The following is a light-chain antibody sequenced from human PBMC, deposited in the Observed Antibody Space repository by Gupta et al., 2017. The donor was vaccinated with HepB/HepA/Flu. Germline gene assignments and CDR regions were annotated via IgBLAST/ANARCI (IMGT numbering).Light chain of an antibody. Sequence: SYELTQPPSVSVSPGQTASITCSGDKLGHKYVCWYQQKPGQSPVLVIYQDTKRPAGIPERFSGSNSGTTATLTIRGTQPMDEDDYYCQAWDSSTVVFGGGTKLTVL. CDR2: QDT. CDR3: QAWDSSTVV. J-gene: IGLJ2*01. V-gene: IGLV3-1*01. CDR1: KLGHKY.